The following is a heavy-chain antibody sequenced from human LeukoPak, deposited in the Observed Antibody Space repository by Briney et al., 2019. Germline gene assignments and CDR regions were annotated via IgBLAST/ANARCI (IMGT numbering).Heavy chain of an antibody. J-gene: IGHJ4*02. CDR1: GFTFSSYE. D-gene: IGHD1-1*01. Sequence: GGSLRLSCAASGFTFSSYEMNWVRQAPGKGLEWVSYISSSGSTIYYADSVKGRFTISRDNAKNSLYLQMNSLRAEDTAVYYCAREAVRIGFDYWGQGTLVTVSS. CDR2: ISSSGSTI. CDR3: AREAVRIGFDY. V-gene: IGHV3-48*03.